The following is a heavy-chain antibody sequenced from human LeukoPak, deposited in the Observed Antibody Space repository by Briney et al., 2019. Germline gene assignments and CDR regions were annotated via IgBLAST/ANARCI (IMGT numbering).Heavy chain of an antibody. J-gene: IGHJ2*01. Sequence: PGGSLRLSCAASGFTVSNNYMSWVRQAPGKGLEWVSVIYSGGDTYYADSVKGRFTISRDNSKNTLYLQMNSLRAGDTAVYYCARVRIYDDYVYWYFDLWGRGTLITVSS. CDR3: ARVRIYDDYVYWYFDL. CDR1: GFTVSNNY. V-gene: IGHV3-53*01. D-gene: IGHD4-17*01. CDR2: IYSGGDT.